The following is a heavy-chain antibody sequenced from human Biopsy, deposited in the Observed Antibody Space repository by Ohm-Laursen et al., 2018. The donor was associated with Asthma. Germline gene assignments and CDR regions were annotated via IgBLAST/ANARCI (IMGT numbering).Heavy chain of an antibody. CDR3: ARAVDYSHYYGIDV. V-gene: IGHV1-18*01. CDR1: AYTFHSAG. Sequence: GASEKASCNTSAYTFHSAGITCARQAPGQGLEWMGWNSVYNGNTKVAQKLQDRFTMITDTSTSTAYVELRSLRSDDTSVYFCARAVDYSHYYGIDVWGQGTTVTVS. J-gene: IGHJ6*02. D-gene: IGHD3-10*01. CDR2: NSVYNGNT.